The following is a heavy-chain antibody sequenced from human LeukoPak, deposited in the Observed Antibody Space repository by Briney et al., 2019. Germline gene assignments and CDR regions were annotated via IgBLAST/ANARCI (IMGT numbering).Heavy chain of an antibody. CDR1: DGSISSDSYY. CDR2: IYHTGTT. V-gene: IGHV4-61*01. CDR3: ARQNPAAEGQGLDY. D-gene: IGHD6-13*01. Sequence: SETLSLTCIVSDGSISSDSYYWSWIRQPPGKGLEWIGYIYHTGTTNYNPSLKSRLTISVDTSKNQFSLKLSSVTAADTAVYYCARQNPAAEGQGLDYWGQGALVTVSS. J-gene: IGHJ4*02.